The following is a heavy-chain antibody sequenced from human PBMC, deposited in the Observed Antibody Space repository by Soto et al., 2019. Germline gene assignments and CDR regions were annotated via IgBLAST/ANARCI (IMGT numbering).Heavy chain of an antibody. J-gene: IGHJ6*02. CDR3: ARDPSSDDFRGTVVSHGDYYYYYGMDV. Sequence: PGGSLRLSCAASGFTFSSYGMHWVRQAPGKGLEWVAVIWYDGSNKYYADSVKGRFTISRDNSKNTLYLQMNSLRAEDTAVYYCARDPSSDDFRGTVVSHGDYYYYYGMDVWGQGTTVTVSS. D-gene: IGHD3-3*01. CDR2: IWYDGSNK. CDR1: GFTFSSYG. V-gene: IGHV3-33*01.